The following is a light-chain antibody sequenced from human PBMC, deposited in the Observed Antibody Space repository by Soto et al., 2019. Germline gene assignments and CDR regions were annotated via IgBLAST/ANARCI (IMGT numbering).Light chain of an antibody. J-gene: IGLJ1*01. CDR1: SSDVGDYDY. CDR2: EVS. CDR3: SSYTSSSTLVV. V-gene: IGLV2-14*01. Sequence: QSALTQPASVSGSPGQSITISCTGTSSDVGDYDYVSWYQQYPGKAPQLMIFEVSNRPSGVSNRFSGSKSGNTASLTISGLQAEDEADYYCSSYTSSSTLVVFGTGTKVTVL.